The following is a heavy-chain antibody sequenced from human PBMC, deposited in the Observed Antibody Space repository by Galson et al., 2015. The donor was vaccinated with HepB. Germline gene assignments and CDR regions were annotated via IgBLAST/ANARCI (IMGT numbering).Heavy chain of an antibody. CDR3: ARGRRGRDHYDFWSGYYIPHYYYYYMDV. D-gene: IGHD3-3*01. J-gene: IGHJ6*03. CDR1: GYTFTRYD. Sequence: SVKVSCKASGYTFTRYDINWVRQATGQGLEWMGWMNPNSGNTGYAQKFQGRVTMTRNTSISTAYMELSSLRSEDTAVYYCARGRRGRDHYDFWSGYYIPHYYYYYMDVWGKGTTVTVSS. CDR2: MNPNSGNT. V-gene: IGHV1-8*01.